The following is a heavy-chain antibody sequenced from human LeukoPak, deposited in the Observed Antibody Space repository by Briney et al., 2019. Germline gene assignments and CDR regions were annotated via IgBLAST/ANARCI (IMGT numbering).Heavy chain of an antibody. V-gene: IGHV4-39*01. CDR3: ASRDSGWYQGDDY. Sequence: PSETLSLTCTVSGGSISRSSYYWGWIRQPPGKGLEWIGSIYYSGSTYYNPSLKSRVTISVDTSKNQFSLKLGSVTAADTAVYYCASRDSGWYQGDDYWGQGTLVTVSS. D-gene: IGHD6-19*01. J-gene: IGHJ4*02. CDR2: IYYSGST. CDR1: GGSISRSSYY.